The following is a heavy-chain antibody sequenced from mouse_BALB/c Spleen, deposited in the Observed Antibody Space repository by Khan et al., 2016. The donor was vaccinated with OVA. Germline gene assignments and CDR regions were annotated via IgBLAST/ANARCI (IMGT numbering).Heavy chain of an antibody. Sequence: QVQLQQSGPELVKPGASVRISCKASGFIFTSYYINWVKQRPGQGLEWIGWIYPGNLNTKYNEKFKDKATLTADISSNTAYMQLSSLTSEESAVYFCAREGYYGNYRAWFAYWGQGTLVAVSA. J-gene: IGHJ3*01. CDR2: IYPGNLNT. CDR1: GFIFTSYY. V-gene: IGHV1S56*01. D-gene: IGHD2-1*01. CDR3: AREGYYGNYRAWFAY.